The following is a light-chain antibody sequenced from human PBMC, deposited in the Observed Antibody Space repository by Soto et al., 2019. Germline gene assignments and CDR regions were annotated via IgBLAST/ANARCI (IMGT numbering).Light chain of an antibody. CDR1: SSDVGAYKY. Sequence: QSALTQPASVSGSPGQSITISCTGTSSDVGAYKYVSWYQQHPGKAPKLMIYEVSNRPSGVSNRFSGSKSGNTASVTISGLQAEDEADYYCQSYDTSLRGWVFGGGTQLTVL. J-gene: IGLJ7*01. CDR2: EVS. CDR3: QSYDTSLRGWV. V-gene: IGLV2-14*01.